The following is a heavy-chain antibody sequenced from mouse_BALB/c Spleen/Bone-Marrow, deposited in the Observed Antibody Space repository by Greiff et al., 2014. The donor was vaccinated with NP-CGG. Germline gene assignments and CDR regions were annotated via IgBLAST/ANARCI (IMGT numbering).Heavy chain of an antibody. V-gene: IGHV1-80*01. CDR1: GYAFSGYW. CDR3: ARSGYSAMDY. CDR2: IYPGDGDT. Sequence: QVQLQQSGAELVRPGSSVKISCEPSGYAFSGYWMNWVKQRPGQGPEWIGQIYPGDGDTNYNGKFKGKATLTADKSSSTAYMHLSSLTSEDSAVYFCARSGYSAMDYWGQGTSVTVSS. J-gene: IGHJ4*01. D-gene: IGHD1-3*01.